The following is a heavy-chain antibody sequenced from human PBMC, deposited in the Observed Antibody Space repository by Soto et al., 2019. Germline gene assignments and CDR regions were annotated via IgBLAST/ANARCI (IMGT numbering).Heavy chain of an antibody. CDR2: IYYSGST. Sequence: SETLSLTCTVSGGSISSSSYYWGWIRQPPGKGLEWIGRIYYSGSTYYNPSLKSRVTISVDTSQNQFSLKLSSVTAADTAVYYCANRRRGYCSGGSCVDVWGKGTTVTVSS. J-gene: IGHJ6*04. V-gene: IGHV4-39*01. D-gene: IGHD2-15*01. CDR1: GGSISSSSYY. CDR3: ANRRRGYCSGGSCVDV.